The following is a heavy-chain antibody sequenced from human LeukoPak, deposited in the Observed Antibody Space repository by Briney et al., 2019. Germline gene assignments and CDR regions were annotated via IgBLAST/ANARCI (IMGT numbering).Heavy chain of an antibody. CDR3: ANHEEYGTVIGAFDY. J-gene: IGHJ4*02. V-gene: IGHV4-39*01. D-gene: IGHD1/OR15-1a*01. CDR1: GGSVTRSSDY. CDR2: VYYTGSV. Sequence: PSETLSLTCSVSGGSVTRSSDYWGWIRQPPGKGLEWIGSVYYTGSVDYNPSLKSRVLIFVDTTKEQFSLKLSSVTAADTAVYYCANHEEYGTVIGAFDYWGQGTLVTVSS.